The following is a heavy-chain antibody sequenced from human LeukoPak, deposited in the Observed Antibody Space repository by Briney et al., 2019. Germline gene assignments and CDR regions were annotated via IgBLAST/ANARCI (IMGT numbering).Heavy chain of an antibody. CDR1: GGSISNSRGYY. D-gene: IGHD4-17*01. CDR3: ARLRSGGDYATIDY. J-gene: IGHJ4*02. V-gene: IGHV4-39*01. CDR2: VYFSGST. Sequence: PSETLSLTCSVSGGSISNSRGYYWAWIRQPPGKGLEPIGIVYFSGSTYYSPSLASRVAISVDTSKSQFSLKLTSVTGADTAVYYCARLRSGGDYATIDYWGQGTLVTVSS.